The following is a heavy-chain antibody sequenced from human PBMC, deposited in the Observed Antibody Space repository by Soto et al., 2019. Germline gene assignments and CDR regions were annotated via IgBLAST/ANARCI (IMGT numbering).Heavy chain of an antibody. CDR1: GFTFSNAW. V-gene: IGHV3-15*07. CDR3: TTSGIAVAGTFVHRYYYYYGMDV. D-gene: IGHD6-19*01. Sequence: PGGSLRLSCAASGFTFSNAWMNWVRQAPGKGLEWVGRIKSKTDGGTTDYAAPVKGRFTISRDDSKNTLYLQMNSLKTEDTAVYYCTTSGIAVAGTFVHRYYYYYGMDVWGQGTTVTVSS. J-gene: IGHJ6*02. CDR2: IKSKTDGGTT.